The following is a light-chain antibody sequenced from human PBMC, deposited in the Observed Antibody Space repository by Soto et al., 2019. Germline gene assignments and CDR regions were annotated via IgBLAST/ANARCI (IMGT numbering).Light chain of an antibody. CDR2: DAS. CDR3: QQRSNWLT. J-gene: IGKJ4*01. Sequence: DIVLTQSPGTLSLSPGERATLSCRASQSVSSNHLAWYQQKPGQAPRLLIYDASNRATGIPARFSGSGSGTDFTLTISSLEPEDFAVYYCQQRSNWLTFGGGTKVDIK. V-gene: IGKV3-11*01. CDR1: QSVSSN.